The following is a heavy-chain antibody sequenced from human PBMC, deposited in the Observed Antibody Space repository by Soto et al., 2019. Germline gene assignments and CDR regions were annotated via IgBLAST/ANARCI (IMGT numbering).Heavy chain of an antibody. CDR2: ISWNSGSI. V-gene: IGHV3-9*01. D-gene: IGHD6-13*01. CDR1: GFTFDDYA. CDR3: AKGQLAYYYYYGMEV. Sequence: EVQLVESGGGLVQPGRSLRLSCAASGFTFDDYAMHWVRQAPGKGLEWVSGISWNSGSIGYADSVKGRFTISRDNAKNSLYLQMNSLRAEDTALYYCAKGQLAYYYYYGMEVWGQGTTVTVSS. J-gene: IGHJ6*02.